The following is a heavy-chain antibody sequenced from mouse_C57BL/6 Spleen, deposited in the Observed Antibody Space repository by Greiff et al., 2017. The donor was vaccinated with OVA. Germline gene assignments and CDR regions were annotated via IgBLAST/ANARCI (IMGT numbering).Heavy chain of an antibody. V-gene: IGHV1-42*01. CDR2: INPSTGGT. D-gene: IGHD2-3*01. Sequence: EVQVVESGPELVKPGASVKISCKASGYSFTGYYMNWVKQSPEKSLEWIGEINPSTGGTTYNQKFKAKATLTVDKSSSTAYMQLKSLTSEDSAVYYCARWLLRGAMDYWGQGTSVTVSS. J-gene: IGHJ4*01. CDR3: ARWLLRGAMDY. CDR1: GYSFTGYY.